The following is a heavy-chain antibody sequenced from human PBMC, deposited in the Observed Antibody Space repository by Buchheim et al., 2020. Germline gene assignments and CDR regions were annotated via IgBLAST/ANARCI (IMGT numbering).Heavy chain of an antibody. V-gene: IGHV4-59*01. D-gene: IGHD3-3*01. Sequence: QVQLQESGPGLVKPSETLSLTCTVSGGSISSYYWSWIRQPPGKGLEWIGYISYSGSTNYNPSLKSRVTISVDTSKHQFSLKLSSVTAADTAVYYCAGGDTYYDFWSGAPYYYYGMDVWGQGTT. CDR2: ISYSGST. CDR1: GGSISSYY. J-gene: IGHJ6*02. CDR3: AGGDTYYDFWSGAPYYYYGMDV.